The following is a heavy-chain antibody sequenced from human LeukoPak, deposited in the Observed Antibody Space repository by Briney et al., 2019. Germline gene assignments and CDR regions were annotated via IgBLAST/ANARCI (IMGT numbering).Heavy chain of an antibody. CDR2: IYSGGST. J-gene: IGHJ6*02. CDR1: GFTVSSNY. V-gene: IGHV3-53*04. CDR3: AKGSCGGDCYSDYYGMDV. Sequence: GGSLRLSCAASGFTVSSNYMSWVRQAPGKELEWVSVIYSGGSTYYADSVKGRFTISRHNSKNTLYLQMNSLRVGDTAVYYCAKGSCGGDCYSDYYGMDVWGQGTTVTVSS. D-gene: IGHD2-21*02.